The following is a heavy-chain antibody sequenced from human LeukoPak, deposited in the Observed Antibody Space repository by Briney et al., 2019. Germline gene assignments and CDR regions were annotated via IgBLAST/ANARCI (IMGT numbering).Heavy chain of an antibody. J-gene: IGHJ6*03. CDR3: ARESYGSRSYDYYYYYMDV. CDR2: IHHSGTT. D-gene: IGHD3-10*01. V-gene: IGHV4-38-2*02. Sequence: SETLSLTCTVSGYSISSGYYWGWIRQPPGKGLEWVGSIHHSGTTYYNPSLKSRVTTSVDTSKNQFSLKLSSVTAADTAVYYCARESYGSRSYDYYYYYMDVWGKGTTVTVSS. CDR1: GYSISSGYY.